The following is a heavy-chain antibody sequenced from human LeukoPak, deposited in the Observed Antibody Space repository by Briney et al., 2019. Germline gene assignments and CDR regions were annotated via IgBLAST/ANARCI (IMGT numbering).Heavy chain of an antibody. J-gene: IGHJ6*02. CDR2: TYYSGNS. Sequence: SSETLSLTCIVSGGSISSYYWNWIRQPPGRGLEWIGCTYYSGNSNINPSLKSRVTISVSTSKNQVSLKLSSVTAADTAVYYCAGGSLNPKIGFTDGPAVMDVWGQGTTVTVFS. V-gene: IGHV4-59*01. CDR1: GGSISSYY. CDR3: AGGSLNPKIGFTDGPAVMDV. D-gene: IGHD5-24*01.